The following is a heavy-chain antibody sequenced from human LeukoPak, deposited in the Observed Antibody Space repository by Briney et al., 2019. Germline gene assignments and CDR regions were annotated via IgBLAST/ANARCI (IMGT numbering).Heavy chain of an antibody. J-gene: IGHJ4*02. D-gene: IGHD6-13*01. Sequence: SETLSLTCSVSGGSISSYYWRWIRQPPGKGLEWIGYIYYSGSTNYNPSLKSRVTISVDTSKNQFSLKLSSVTAADTAVYYCARSRISAAGTFDYWGQGTLVTVSS. CDR3: ARSRISAAGTFDY. CDR2: IYYSGST. V-gene: IGHV4-59*08. CDR1: GGSISSYY.